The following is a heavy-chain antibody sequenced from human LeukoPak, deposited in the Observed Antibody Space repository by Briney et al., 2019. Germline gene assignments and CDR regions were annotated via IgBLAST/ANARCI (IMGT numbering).Heavy chain of an antibody. CDR2: FDVIDGET. CDR1: GSSLTELS. CDR3: AAGRPYSLLDY. D-gene: IGHD5-18*01. V-gene: IGHV1-24*01. Sequence: GASVKVSCTVSGSSLTELSLYWVRQAPGKGLEWMGGFDVIDGETFYAQKFHGRVTMTKDSSADTAYMELRSLTSDDTALYYCAAGRPYSLLDYWGQGTLVTVSS. J-gene: IGHJ4*02.